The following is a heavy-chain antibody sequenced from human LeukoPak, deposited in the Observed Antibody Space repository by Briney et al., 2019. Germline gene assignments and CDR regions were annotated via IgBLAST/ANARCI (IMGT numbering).Heavy chain of an antibody. CDR2: INPDGSST. J-gene: IGHJ4*02. D-gene: IGHD3-9*01. Sequence: GGSLRLSCAASGFTFSSFWMHWVRQAPGKGLVWVSRINPDGSSTSYADSVKGRFTISRDNAKNTLDLQMNSLRDEDTAVYYCARDFLTGYFDYWGQGTLVTVSS. CDR1: GFTFSSFW. CDR3: ARDFLTGYFDY. V-gene: IGHV3-74*01.